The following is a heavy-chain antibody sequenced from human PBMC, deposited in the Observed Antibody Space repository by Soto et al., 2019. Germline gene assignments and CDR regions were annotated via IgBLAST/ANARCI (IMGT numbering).Heavy chain of an antibody. D-gene: IGHD3-10*01. CDR3: ASPGERATLYYYGSGPRPYYYGMDV. V-gene: IGHV2-70*02. CDR2: IDWDDDK. Sequence: PTLVNPTQTLTLTCTFSGFSLSTSGMCVSWIRQPPGKALEWLALIDWDDDKYYSTSLKTRLTISKDTSKNQVVLTMTNMDPEDTAVYYCASPGERATLYYYGSGPRPYYYGMDVWGQGTTVTVSS. CDR1: GFSLSTSGMC. J-gene: IGHJ6*02.